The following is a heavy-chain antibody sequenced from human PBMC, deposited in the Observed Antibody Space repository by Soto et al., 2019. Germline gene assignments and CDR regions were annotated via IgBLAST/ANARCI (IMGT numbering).Heavy chain of an antibody. CDR3: AKSKAGYSSGWYWYYFDY. CDR2: ISGSGGST. V-gene: IGHV3-23*01. J-gene: IGHJ4*02. Sequence: GGSLRLSCAASGFTFSSYAMSWVRQAPGKGLEWVSAISGSGGSTYYADSVKGRFTISRDNSKNTLYLQMNSLRAEETAVYYCAKSKAGYSSGWYWYYFDYWGQGTLVTVSS. D-gene: IGHD6-19*01. CDR1: GFTFSSYA.